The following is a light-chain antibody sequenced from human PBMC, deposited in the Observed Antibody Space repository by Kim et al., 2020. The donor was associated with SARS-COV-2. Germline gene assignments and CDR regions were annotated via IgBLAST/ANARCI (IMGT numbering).Light chain of an antibody. V-gene: IGLV3-1*01. CDR1: KLGDKY. J-gene: IGLJ2*01. CDR2: QDR. CDR3: QAWDSSTVV. Sequence: SYELTQPPSVSVSPGQTASITCYGDKLGDKYACWYQQKPGQSPVLVIYQDRKRPSGIPERFSGSNSGNTDTLTISGTQAMDEADYFCQAWDSSTVVFGGG.